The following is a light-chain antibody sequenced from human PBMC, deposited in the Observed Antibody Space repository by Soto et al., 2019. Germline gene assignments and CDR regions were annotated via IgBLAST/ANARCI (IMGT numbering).Light chain of an antibody. Sequence: DIRMTQSPSSLSASVGGGVTITCRASQSVSRFLNWYQQKPGKAPKLLISDVSNLERGVPSRFSGSGSGTEFTLTISSLETDDVATYYCQQYSSYASFGQGTKVE. CDR1: QSVSRF. J-gene: IGKJ1*01. CDR3: QQYSSYAS. CDR2: DVS. V-gene: IGKV1-5*01.